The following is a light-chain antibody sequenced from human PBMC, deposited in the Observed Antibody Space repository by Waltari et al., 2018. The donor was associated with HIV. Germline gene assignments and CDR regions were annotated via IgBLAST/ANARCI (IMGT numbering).Light chain of an antibody. CDR3: ATWDDSLSGRWV. V-gene: IGLV1-47*01. Sequence: QSVLTQPPSASGSPGQRGTSSCFGSTSNIGTNHVYWYQQLPGAAPRLLIYKNSQRPSGVPDRFSGSKSGTSASLAISGLRSEDEAEYYCATWDDSLSGRWVFGGGTKLTVL. CDR1: TSNIGTNH. J-gene: IGLJ3*02. CDR2: KNS.